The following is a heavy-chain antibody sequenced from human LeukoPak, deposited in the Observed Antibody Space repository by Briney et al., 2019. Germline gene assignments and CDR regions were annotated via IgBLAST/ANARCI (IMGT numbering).Heavy chain of an antibody. CDR1: GFTFSSYW. V-gene: IGHV3-7*01. J-gene: IGHJ4*02. CDR3: ARVGYTDTWYSSPPFDY. CDR2: IKQDGSEK. D-gene: IGHD5-12*01. Sequence: GGSLRLSCAASGFTFSSYWMSWVRQAPGKGLEWVANIKQDGSEKYYVDSVKGRFTISRDNAKNSLYLQMNSLRAEDTALYYCARVGYTDTWYSSPPFDYWGQGTLVTVSS.